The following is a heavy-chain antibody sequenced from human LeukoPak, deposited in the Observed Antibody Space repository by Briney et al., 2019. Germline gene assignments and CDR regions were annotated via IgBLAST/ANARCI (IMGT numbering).Heavy chain of an antibody. CDR2: ITASGGSI. D-gene: IGHD6-13*01. CDR1: GFTVSSNY. J-gene: IGHJ1*01. V-gene: IGHV3-53*01. CDR3: ATSTGYSSSWQPPNEY. Sequence: QSGGSLRLSCAASGFTVSSNYMSWVRQAPGKGLEWVSGITASGGSIYYADSVKGRFSISRDNSKDTLFLQMNSLRAEDTAVYYCATSTGYSSSWQPPNEYWGQGTLVTVSS.